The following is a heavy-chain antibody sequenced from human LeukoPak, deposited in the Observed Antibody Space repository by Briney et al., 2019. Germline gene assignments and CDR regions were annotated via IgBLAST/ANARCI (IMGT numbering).Heavy chain of an antibody. Sequence: KPGGSLRLSCVASGFTFSDYAMNWVRQAPGKGLEWVSTFKTNYNQVYYAESVRGRFTISTDNSKNTAYLQMNSLRVEDTALYYCARSVPDYTRFDFWGQGALDTVSS. CDR2: FKTNYNQV. D-gene: IGHD4-11*01. CDR3: ARSVPDYTRFDF. J-gene: IGHJ4*02. CDR1: GFTFSDYA. V-gene: IGHV3-23*05.